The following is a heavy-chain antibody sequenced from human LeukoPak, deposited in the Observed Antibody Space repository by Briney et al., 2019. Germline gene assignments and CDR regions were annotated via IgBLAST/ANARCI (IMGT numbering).Heavy chain of an antibody. CDR2: IKYDGSEK. D-gene: IGHD2/OR15-2a*01. V-gene: IGHV3-7*05. J-gene: IGHJ4*02. Sequence: GGSLRLSCAASGFTFSSYWMSWVRQAPGKGLEWVANIKYDGSEKYYVDSVKGRFTISRDNAKNSLYLQMNSLRAEDTAVYYCARGPPCREYCSLEFYFDYWGQGTLVTVSS. CDR1: GFTFSSYW. CDR3: ARGPPCREYCSLEFYFDY.